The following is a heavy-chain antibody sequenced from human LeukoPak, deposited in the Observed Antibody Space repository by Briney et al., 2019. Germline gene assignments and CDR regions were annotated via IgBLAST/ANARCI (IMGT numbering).Heavy chain of an antibody. V-gene: IGHV4-4*07. Sequence: SETLSLTCTVSGGSISSSYRSWIRQPAGKGLEWIGRIYTSGSTNYNPSLKSRVTMSVDTSKNQFSLRLSSVTAADTAVYYCARDLGSSWPPDRMDVWGQGTTVTVSS. CDR3: ARDLGSSWPPDRMDV. J-gene: IGHJ6*02. CDR2: IYTSGST. D-gene: IGHD6-13*01. CDR1: GGSISSSY.